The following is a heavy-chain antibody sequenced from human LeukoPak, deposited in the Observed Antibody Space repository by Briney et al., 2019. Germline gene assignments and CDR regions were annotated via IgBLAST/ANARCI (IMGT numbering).Heavy chain of an antibody. Sequence: GGSLRLSCAASGFTFSSYSMNWVRQAPGKGLEWVSSISGSSSYINYADSVKGRFTISRDNAKNSLYLQMNSLRAEDTAVYYCARAFYDILTGLAYYFDYWGQGTLVTVSS. V-gene: IGHV3-21*01. J-gene: IGHJ4*02. CDR1: GFTFSSYS. D-gene: IGHD3-9*01. CDR3: ARAFYDILTGLAYYFDY. CDR2: ISGSSSYI.